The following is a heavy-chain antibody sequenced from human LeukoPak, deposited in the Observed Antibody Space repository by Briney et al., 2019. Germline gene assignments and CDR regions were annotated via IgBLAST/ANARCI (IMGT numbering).Heavy chain of an antibody. CDR1: GFTFSGYW. CDR3: ARGGIGSFDY. Sequence: PGGSLRLTCAASGFTFSGYWIQWVRQAPGEGLVWVSYIHSDGSTTSYAESVKGRFTIFRDNAKNTVYLQMNSLRVEDTAVYYCARGGIGSFDYWGQGTLVTVSS. D-gene: IGHD6-13*01. V-gene: IGHV3-74*01. CDR2: IHSDGSTT. J-gene: IGHJ4*02.